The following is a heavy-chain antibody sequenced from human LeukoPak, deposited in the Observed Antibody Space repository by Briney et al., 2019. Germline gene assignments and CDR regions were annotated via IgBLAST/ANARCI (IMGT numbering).Heavy chain of an antibody. Sequence: GGSLGLSCAASGLTFRNYWIHWVRQAPGKGLVWVSGVKTDGSSTMYADSVRGRFSISRDDAKNTLYLQMNSLRDEDTAVYYCTTVEHYWGQGTLVTVSS. V-gene: IGHV3-74*03. J-gene: IGHJ4*02. D-gene: IGHD4-23*01. CDR2: VKTDGSST. CDR3: TTVEHY. CDR1: GLTFRNYW.